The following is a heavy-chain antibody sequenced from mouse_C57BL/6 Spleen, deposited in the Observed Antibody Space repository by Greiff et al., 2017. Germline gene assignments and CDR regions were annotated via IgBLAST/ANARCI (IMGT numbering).Heavy chain of an antibody. Sequence: EVQGVESGGDLVKPGGSLKLSCAASGFTFSSYGMSWVRQTPDKRLEWVATISSGGSYTYYPDSVKGRFTISRDNAKNTLYLQMSSRKSEDTAMYYCARQGGYDYDAGYYAMDYWGQGTSVTVSS. D-gene: IGHD2-4*01. CDR3: ARQGGYDYDAGYYAMDY. CDR2: ISSGGSYT. J-gene: IGHJ4*01. V-gene: IGHV5-6*01. CDR1: GFTFSSYG.